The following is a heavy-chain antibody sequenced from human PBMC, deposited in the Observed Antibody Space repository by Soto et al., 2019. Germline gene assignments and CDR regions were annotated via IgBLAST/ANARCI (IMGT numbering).Heavy chain of an antibody. V-gene: IGHV4-4*07. CDR1: GASISGFY. D-gene: IGHD1-1*01. CDR3: VRDGTKTLRDWFDP. CDR2: IYATGTT. Sequence: SETLSLTCTVSGASISGFYWSWIRKSAGKGLEWIGRIYATGTTDYNPSLRSRVMMSVDTSKKQFSLKLRSVTAADTAVYYCVRDGTKTLRDWFDPWGQGISVTVS. J-gene: IGHJ5*02.